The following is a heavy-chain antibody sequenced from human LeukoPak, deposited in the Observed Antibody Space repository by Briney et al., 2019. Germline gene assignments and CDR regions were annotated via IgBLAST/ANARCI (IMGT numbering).Heavy chain of an antibody. CDR1: GYTFTSYG. V-gene: IGHV1-18*01. Sequence: ASVKVSCXASGYTFTSYGISWVRQAPGQGLEWMGWISAYNGNTNYAQKLQGRVTMTTDTSTSTAYMELRCLRSDDTAGYYCARVGNYYDSSGYYYVQNAFDIWGQGTMVTVSS. J-gene: IGHJ3*02. CDR3: ARVGNYYDSSGYYYVQNAFDI. CDR2: ISAYNGNT. D-gene: IGHD3-22*01.